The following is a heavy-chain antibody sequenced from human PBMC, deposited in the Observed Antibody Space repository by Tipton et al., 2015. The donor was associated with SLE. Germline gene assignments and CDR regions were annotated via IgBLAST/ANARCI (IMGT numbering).Heavy chain of an antibody. CDR3: ARGYYYMDV. CDR2: IYYSGST. Sequence: TLSLTCTVSAGSISSYYWSWIRQPPGKGLEWIGDIYYSGSTNYNPSLKSRVTISIDTSKNHFSLKVNSVTAADTAVYYCARGYYYMDVWGKGTTVTVSS. J-gene: IGHJ6*03. CDR1: AGSISSYY. V-gene: IGHV4-59*01.